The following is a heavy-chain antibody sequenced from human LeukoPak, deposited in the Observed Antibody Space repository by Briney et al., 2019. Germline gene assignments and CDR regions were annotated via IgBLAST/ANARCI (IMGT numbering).Heavy chain of an antibody. CDR2: IYYSGST. CDR1: GGSISSYY. Sequence: SETLSLTCTVSGGSISSYYWSWIRQPPGKGLEWIGYIYYSGSTNYNPSLKSRVTISVDTSKNQFSLKLSSVTAADTAVYYCARRGATTSYWYFDLWGRGTLVTVSS. V-gene: IGHV4-59*08. CDR3: ARRGATTSYWYFDL. J-gene: IGHJ2*01. D-gene: IGHD1-26*01.